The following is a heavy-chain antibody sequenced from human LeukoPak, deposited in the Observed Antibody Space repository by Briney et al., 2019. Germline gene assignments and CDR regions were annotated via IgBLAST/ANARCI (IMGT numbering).Heavy chain of an antibody. CDR2: ISAYNGNT. V-gene: IGHV1-18*01. CDR3: ARGPPNWGYDY. CDR1: GYTFTSYG. D-gene: IGHD7-27*01. Sequence: ASVKVSCKASGYTFTSYGISWVRQAPGQGLEWMGWISAYNGNTRYAQKFQGRVTMTRDTSTSTVYMELSSLRSEATAVYYCARGPPNWGYDYWGTGTLVTVSS. J-gene: IGHJ4*02.